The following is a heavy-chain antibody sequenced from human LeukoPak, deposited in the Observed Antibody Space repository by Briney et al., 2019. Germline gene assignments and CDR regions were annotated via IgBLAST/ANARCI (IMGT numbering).Heavy chain of an antibody. V-gene: IGHV1-2*02. Sequence: ASVKVSCKTSGYTFTVYYMHWVRQAPGQGLEWMGWINPNSGGTNYAQKFQGRVTMTRDTSISTAYMELSRLRSDDTAVYYCATYCSSTSCYKGRDYWGQGTLVTVSS. CDR2: INPNSGGT. D-gene: IGHD2-2*02. J-gene: IGHJ4*02. CDR1: GYTFTVYY. CDR3: ATYCSSTSCYKGRDY.